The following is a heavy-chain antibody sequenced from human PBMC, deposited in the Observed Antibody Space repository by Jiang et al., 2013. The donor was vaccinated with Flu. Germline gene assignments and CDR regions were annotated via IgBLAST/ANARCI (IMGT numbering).Heavy chain of an antibody. Sequence: LLKPSETLSLTCTVSGGSISSSSYYWGWIRQPPGKGLEWIGSIYYSGSTYYNPSLKSRVTISVDTSKNQFSLKLSSVTAADTAVYYCARPNPGLPAAGDTSDYWGQGTLVTVSS. V-gene: IGHV4-39*01. CDR1: GGSISSSSYY. J-gene: IGHJ4*02. D-gene: IGHD6-13*01. CDR3: ARPNPGLPAAGDTSDY. CDR2: IYYSGST.